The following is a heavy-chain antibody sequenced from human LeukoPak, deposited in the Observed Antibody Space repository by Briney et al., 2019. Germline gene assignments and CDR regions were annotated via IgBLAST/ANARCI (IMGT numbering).Heavy chain of an antibody. Sequence: PGGSLRLSCAASGFTFSSYGMHWVRQAPGKGLEWVAVISYDGSNKYYADSVKGRFTISRDNSKNTLYLQMNSLRAEDTAVYYCAKESCSSTSCHQDYWGQGTLVTVSS. CDR1: GFTFSSYG. V-gene: IGHV3-30*18. D-gene: IGHD2-2*01. J-gene: IGHJ4*02. CDR3: AKESCSSTSCHQDY. CDR2: ISYDGSNK.